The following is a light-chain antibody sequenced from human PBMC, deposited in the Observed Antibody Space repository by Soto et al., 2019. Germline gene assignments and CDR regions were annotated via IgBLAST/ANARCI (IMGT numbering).Light chain of an antibody. Sequence: AIQMTQSPSSLSASVGDRVTMTCRASQGIRSELGWYQQKPGKAPKLLIYGASSLQSGVPSRFSGSGSGTDFTLTISSLQPEDFATYYCQQDYSYPWTFGQGTKVEMK. V-gene: IGKV1-6*01. J-gene: IGKJ1*01. CDR2: GAS. CDR3: QQDYSYPWT. CDR1: QGIRSE.